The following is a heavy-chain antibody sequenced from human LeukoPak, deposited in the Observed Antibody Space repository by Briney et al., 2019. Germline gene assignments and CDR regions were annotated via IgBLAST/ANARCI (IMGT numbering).Heavy chain of an antibody. V-gene: IGHV3-15*01. J-gene: IGHJ4*02. CDR1: GFTFSNAW. CDR2: IKSKTDGGRA. Sequence: GGSLRLSCAASGFTFSNAWMSWVRQAPGKGLEWVGRIKSKTDGGRADYAAPVRDRFTISRDDSKNTLYLQMNSLKTEDTAVYYCAASYFVSGSYWTFDYWGQGNLVTVSS. CDR3: AASYFVSGSYWTFDY. D-gene: IGHD3-10*01.